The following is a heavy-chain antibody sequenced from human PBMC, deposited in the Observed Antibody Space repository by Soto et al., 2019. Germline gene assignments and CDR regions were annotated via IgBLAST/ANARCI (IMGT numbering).Heavy chain of an antibody. Sequence: VQLLESGGGLVQPGGSLRLSCAASGFTFSSYAMTWVRQAPGKGLEWVSGIRGSSTYYADSVKGRFTVSRDNSKDTLYLQMNSLRAEDTAIYYCATGPDYWGQGTLVTVSS. J-gene: IGHJ4*02. V-gene: IGHV3-23*01. CDR1: GFTFSSYA. CDR3: ATGPDY. CDR2: IRGSST.